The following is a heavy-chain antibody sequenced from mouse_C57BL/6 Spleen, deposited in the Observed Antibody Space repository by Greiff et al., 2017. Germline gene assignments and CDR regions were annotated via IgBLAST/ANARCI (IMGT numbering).Heavy chain of an antibody. V-gene: IGHV2-5*01. CDR2: IWSGGST. J-gene: IGHJ3*01. D-gene: IGHD2-4*01. CDR3: AKRGDYDGRWLAY. Sequence: VQLKESGPGLVQPSQCLSLTCTVSGFSFTSYGVHWVRQSPGKGLEWLGVIWSGGSTDYNAAFMSRLSITKDNSKSQVFLKMSMLQADNTTIYYGAKRGDYDGRWLAYWGQGTLVTVSA. CDR1: GFSFTSYG.